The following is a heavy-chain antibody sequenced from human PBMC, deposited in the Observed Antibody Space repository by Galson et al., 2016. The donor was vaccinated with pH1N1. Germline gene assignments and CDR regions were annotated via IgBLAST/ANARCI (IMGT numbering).Heavy chain of an antibody. D-gene: IGHD6-13*01. J-gene: IGHJ4*02. CDR2: IHSRGSS. CDR1: GASVTSRSHY. CDR3: SSRGSSFWVF. V-gene: IGHV4-39*01. Sequence: LSLTCTVSGASVTSRSHYWDWIRQPPGKGLAWLGNIHSRGSSYYNPSLKLRVSISVDTSKNQFSLHVRSVTAADTAVYYCSSRGSSFWVFWGQGTLATVSS.